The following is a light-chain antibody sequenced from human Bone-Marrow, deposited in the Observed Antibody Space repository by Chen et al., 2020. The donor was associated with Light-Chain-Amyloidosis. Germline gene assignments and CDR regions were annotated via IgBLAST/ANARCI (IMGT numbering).Light chain of an antibody. CDR2: KVS. CDR1: SSDVAIYDY. J-gene: IGLJ3*02. CDR3: SSYTSRRKNWV. V-gene: IGLV2-14*01. Sequence: QSALTQPASVSGSLGQSITISCTGTSSDVAIYDYFSWYQQLPGKAPKLMIYKVSNRPSGVAERFSGSKSGNTASLIISGLQAEDEADYSCSSYTSRRKNWVFGGGTKLTVL.